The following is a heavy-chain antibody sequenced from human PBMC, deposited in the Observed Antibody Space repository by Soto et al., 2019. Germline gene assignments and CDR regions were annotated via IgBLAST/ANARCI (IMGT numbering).Heavy chain of an antibody. Sequence: ASVKVSCKASGHTFSNYGFSWVRQAPGQGREWLGWISVYNGRTHYAQKVQGRVTMTTDTSTNTVYMELRSLTSDDTAVYYCARDPSDFVWGSNNNWFDPWGQGXPVTVSS. CDR2: ISVYNGRT. J-gene: IGHJ5*02. V-gene: IGHV1-18*01. D-gene: IGHD3-16*01. CDR1: GHTFSNYG. CDR3: ARDPSDFVWGSNNNWFDP.